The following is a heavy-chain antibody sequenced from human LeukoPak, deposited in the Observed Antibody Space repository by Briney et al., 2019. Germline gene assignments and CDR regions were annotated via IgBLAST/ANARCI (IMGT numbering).Heavy chain of an antibody. Sequence: GGSLRLSCAASGFTFSSYWMSWVRQAPGKGLEWVANIKQDGSEKYYVDSVKGRFTVSRDNAKNSLYLQMNSLRAEDTAVYYCARGISPPVGATGGDAFDIWGQGTMVTVSS. CDR3: ARGISPPVGATGGDAFDI. CDR2: IKQDGSEK. V-gene: IGHV3-7*01. CDR1: GFTFSSYW. J-gene: IGHJ3*02. D-gene: IGHD1-26*01.